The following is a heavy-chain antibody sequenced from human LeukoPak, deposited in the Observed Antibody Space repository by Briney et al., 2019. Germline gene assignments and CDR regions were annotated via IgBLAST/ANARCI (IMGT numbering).Heavy chain of an antibody. D-gene: IGHD1-26*01. CDR1: GFTFSSYS. Sequence: TGGSLRLSCAASGFTFSSYSMNWVRQAPGKGLEWVSSISSSSSYIYYADSVKGRFTISRDNAKNSLYLQMNSLRAEDTAVYYCARDGTIVGALDYWGQGTLVTVSS. CDR2: ISSSSSYI. V-gene: IGHV3-21*01. J-gene: IGHJ4*02. CDR3: ARDGTIVGALDY.